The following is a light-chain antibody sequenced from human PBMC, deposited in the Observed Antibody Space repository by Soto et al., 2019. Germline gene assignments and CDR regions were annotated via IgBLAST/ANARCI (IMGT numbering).Light chain of an antibody. CDR1: KSVSSSY. CDR2: GTS. J-gene: IGKJ4*01. Sequence: IVLTQSPDTLSLSPGERATLSCRASKSVSSSYLAWYQQNPGQAPRLLVYGTSSRATGIPDRFSGSGSGTDFTLTISRLEPEDFAVYYWQQYTSSPLTFGGGTKVEIK. V-gene: IGKV3-20*01. CDR3: QQYTSSPLT.